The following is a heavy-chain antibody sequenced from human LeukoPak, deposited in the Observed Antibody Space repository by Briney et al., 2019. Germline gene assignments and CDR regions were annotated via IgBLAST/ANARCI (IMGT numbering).Heavy chain of an antibody. CDR1: GGSFSGYY. J-gene: IGHJ5*02. CDR2: INHSGST. V-gene: IGHV4-34*01. D-gene: IGHD3-10*01. CDR3: ARDHAPGNWFDP. Sequence: PSETLSLTCAVYGGSFSGYYWSWIRQPPGKGLEWIGEINHSGSTNYNPSLKSRVTISVDTSKNQFSLKLSSVTAADTAVYYCARDHAPGNWFDPWGQGTLVTVS.